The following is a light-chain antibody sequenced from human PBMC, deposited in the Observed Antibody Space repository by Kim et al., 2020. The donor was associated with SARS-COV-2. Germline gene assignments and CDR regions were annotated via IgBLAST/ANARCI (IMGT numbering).Light chain of an antibody. CDR1: NIESKS. V-gene: IGLV3-21*04. J-gene: IGLJ2*01. CDR2: YDS. CDR3: QVWDSSSDHVV. Sequence: APGKTARITCGGNNIESKSVHWYQQKPGQAPVLVIYYDSDRPSGIPERFSGSNSGNTATLTISRVEAGDEAEYYCQVWDSSSDHVVFGGGTQLTVL.